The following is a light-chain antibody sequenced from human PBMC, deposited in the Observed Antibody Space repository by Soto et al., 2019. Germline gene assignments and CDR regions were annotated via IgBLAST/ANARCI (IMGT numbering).Light chain of an antibody. CDR2: SNG. CDR3: AVWDDSLNGVV. J-gene: IGLJ2*01. CDR1: SSNIGSNT. Sequence: QAVVTQPPSASGTPGQRVTISCSGSSSNIGSNTVNWYQQLPGTAPKLLIYSNGQLPSGVPDRFSGSKSGTSASLAISGLQSEDEANYYCAVWDDSLNGVVFGGGTQLTVL. V-gene: IGLV1-44*01.